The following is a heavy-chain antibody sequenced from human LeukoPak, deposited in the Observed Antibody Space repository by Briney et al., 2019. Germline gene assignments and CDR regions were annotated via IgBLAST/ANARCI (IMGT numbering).Heavy chain of an antibody. CDR3: TRDSSEYYDRSGYPNWFDP. D-gene: IGHD3-22*01. CDR2: IRSKAYGGTT. Sequence: GPLRLSCTDSGFTFGDYAMSCVRQPPGRGVGWGGFIRSKAYGGTTEYAASVKGRFSISRDDSKSIAYLQMNSLKTEDTAVYYCTRDSSEYYDRSGYPNWFDPWGQGTLVTVSS. V-gene: IGHV3-49*04. J-gene: IGHJ5*02. CDR1: GFTFGDYA.